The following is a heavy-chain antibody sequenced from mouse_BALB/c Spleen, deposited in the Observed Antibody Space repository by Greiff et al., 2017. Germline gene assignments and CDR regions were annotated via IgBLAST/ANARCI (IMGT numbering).Heavy chain of an antibody. CDR3: ARWLLPSPFDV. D-gene: IGHD2-3*01. V-gene: IGHV14-3*02. Sequence: EVKLQESGAELVKPGASVKLSCTASGFNIKDTYMHWVKQRPEQGLEWIGRIDPANGNTKYDPKFQGKATITADTSSNTAYLQLSSLTSEDTAVYYCARWLLPSPFDVWGAGTTVTVSS. CDR2: IDPANGNT. J-gene: IGHJ1*01. CDR1: GFNIKDTY.